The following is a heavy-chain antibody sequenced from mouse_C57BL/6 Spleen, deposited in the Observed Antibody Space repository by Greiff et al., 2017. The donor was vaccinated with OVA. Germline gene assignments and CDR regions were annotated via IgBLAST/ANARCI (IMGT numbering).Heavy chain of an antibody. V-gene: IGHV5-9-1*02. CDR3: TRDGGYYSNYGWFAY. D-gene: IGHD2-5*01. J-gene: IGHJ3*01. Sequence: EVKLVESGEGLVKPGGSLKLSCAASGFTFSSYAMSWVRQTPEKRLEWVAYISSGGDYIYYADTVKGRFTISRDNARNTLYLQMSSLTSEDTAMYYCTRDGGYYSNYGWFAYWGQGTLVTVSA. CDR2: ISSGGDYI. CDR1: GFTFSSYA.